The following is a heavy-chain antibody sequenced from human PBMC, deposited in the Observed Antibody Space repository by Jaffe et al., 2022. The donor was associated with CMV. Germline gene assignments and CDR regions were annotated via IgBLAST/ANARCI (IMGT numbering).Heavy chain of an antibody. J-gene: IGHJ4*02. CDR1: GYTFTGYY. CDR2: INPNSGGT. V-gene: IGHV1-2*02. CDR3: ARALYDSSGYPLGASDY. Sequence: QVQLVQSGAEVKKPGASVKVSCKASGYTFTGYYMHWVRQAPGQGLEWMGWINPNSGGTNYAQKFQGRVTMTRDTSISTAYMELSRLRSDDTAVYYCARALYDSSGYPLGASDYWGQGTLVTVSS. D-gene: IGHD3-22*01.